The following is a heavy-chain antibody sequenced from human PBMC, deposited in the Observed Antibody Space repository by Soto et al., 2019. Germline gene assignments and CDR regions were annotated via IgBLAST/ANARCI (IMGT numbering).Heavy chain of an antibody. V-gene: IGHV3-73*02. Sequence: EVQLVESGGGLVQPGGSLKLSCAASGFTFSGSAMHWVRQASGKGLEWVGRIRSKANSYATAYAASVKGRFTISRDDSKNTAYLQMNSLKTEDTAVYYCTRRGGSYEGIDYWGQGTLVTVSS. D-gene: IGHD1-26*01. CDR1: GFTFSGSA. CDR2: IRSKANSYAT. CDR3: TRRGGSYEGIDY. J-gene: IGHJ4*02.